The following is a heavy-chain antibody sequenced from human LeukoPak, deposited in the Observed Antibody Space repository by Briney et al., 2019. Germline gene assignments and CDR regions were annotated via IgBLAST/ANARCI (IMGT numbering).Heavy chain of an antibody. CDR3: ARHEYSGYVES. CDR2: INHSGST. D-gene: IGHD5-12*01. Sequence: SETLSLTCAVYGGSFSGYYWSWIRQPPGKGLEWIGEINHSGSTNYNPSLKSRVTISVDTSKNQFSLKLSSVTAADTAVYYCARHEYSGYVESWGQGTLVTVSS. V-gene: IGHV4-34*01. J-gene: IGHJ5*02. CDR1: GGSFSGYY.